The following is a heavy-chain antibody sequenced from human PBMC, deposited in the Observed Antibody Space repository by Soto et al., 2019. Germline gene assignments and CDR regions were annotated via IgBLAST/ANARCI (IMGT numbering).Heavy chain of an antibody. D-gene: IGHD3-9*01. J-gene: IGHJ6*01. CDR1: GGTFSSYI. Sequence: SVKVSCKASGGTFSSYIIGWVRQAPGQGLEWMGGIIPMFGRVNYAQKFQGRLTITADESTSTAYMDLSSLRSEDTAVYYCATEYDILTGYSTHYNYYRMDVWGQGTTVTVS. CDR3: ATEYDILTGYSTHYNYYRMDV. V-gene: IGHV1-69*13. CDR2: IIPMFGRV.